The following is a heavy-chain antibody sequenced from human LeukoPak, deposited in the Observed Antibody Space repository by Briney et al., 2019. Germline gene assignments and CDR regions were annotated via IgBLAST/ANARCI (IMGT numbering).Heavy chain of an antibody. J-gene: IGHJ4*02. Sequence: GGSLRLSCAASGFTFSSYGMHWVRQAPGKGLEWVAVIWYDGSNEYYADSVKGRFTISRDNSENTLYLQMNSLRAEDTAVYYCAREEGGRIDYWGQGTLVTVSS. V-gene: IGHV3-33*01. D-gene: IGHD3-16*01. CDR3: AREEGGRIDY. CDR2: IWYDGSNE. CDR1: GFTFSSYG.